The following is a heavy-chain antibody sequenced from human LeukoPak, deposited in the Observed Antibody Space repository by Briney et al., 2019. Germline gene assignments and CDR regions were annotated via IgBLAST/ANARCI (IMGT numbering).Heavy chain of an antibody. J-gene: IGHJ4*02. V-gene: IGHV3-21*05. CDR2: INTDSSDI. D-gene: IGHD2-2*01. Sequence: GGSLRLSCAPSGFTFRCLSLNWVRQAPGEGPEGISYINTDSSDIHYADSVKGRFTISRDNARNTLFLQLSSLRAEDSAVYYCARDTFQPGLIDSWGQGTLVTVSS. CDR1: GFTFRCLS. CDR3: ARDTFQPGLIDS.